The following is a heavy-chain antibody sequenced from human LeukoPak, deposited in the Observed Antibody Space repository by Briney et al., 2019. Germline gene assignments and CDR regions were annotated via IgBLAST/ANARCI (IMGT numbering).Heavy chain of an antibody. D-gene: IGHD5-24*01. CDR3: ARGGDYGYNHFDY. Sequence: SQTLSLTCTVPGGSISSGDYYWSWIRQHPGKGLEWIGYIYYSGSTYYNPSLKSRVTISVDTSKNQFSLKLSSVTAADTAVYYCARGGDYGYNHFDYWGQGTLVTVSS. CDR2: IYYSGST. V-gene: IGHV4-31*03. CDR1: GGSISSGDYY. J-gene: IGHJ4*02.